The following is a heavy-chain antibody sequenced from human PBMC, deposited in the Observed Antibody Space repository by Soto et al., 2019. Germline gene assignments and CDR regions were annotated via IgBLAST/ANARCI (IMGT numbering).Heavy chain of an antibody. V-gene: IGHV6-1*01. D-gene: IGHD6-19*01. CDR2: TYYRSNWRH. Sequence: QTRSLTYAISGDSVSSTTAAWNLIRSSPSRGLEWLGRTYYRSNWRHDYAVSVKSRITVNPDTSKNHFSLQLNSVTPDDTAVYYCARGVAGSGFDLWGQGTLVTVSS. CDR3: ARGVAGSGFDL. J-gene: IGHJ4*02. CDR1: GDSVSSTTAA.